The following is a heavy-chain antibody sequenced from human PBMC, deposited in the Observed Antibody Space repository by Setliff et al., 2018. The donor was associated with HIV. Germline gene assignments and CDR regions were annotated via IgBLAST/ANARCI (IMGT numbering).Heavy chain of an antibody. Sequence: GESLKISCKGSGYSFTTYWIVWVRQMPGKGLEWMGIIFPGDSDTRYSPSFQGQVTFSVDKSISVAYLHWSSLKASDTAKYYCARLRGLTIFGVPEGPFDYWGQGTLVTVSS. CDR3: ARLRGLTIFGVPEGPFDY. V-gene: IGHV5-51*01. CDR2: IFPGDSDT. J-gene: IGHJ4*02. D-gene: IGHD3-3*01. CDR1: GYSFTTYW.